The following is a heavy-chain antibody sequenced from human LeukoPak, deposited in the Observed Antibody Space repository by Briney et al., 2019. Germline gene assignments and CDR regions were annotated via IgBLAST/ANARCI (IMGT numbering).Heavy chain of an antibody. D-gene: IGHD2-2*01. J-gene: IGHJ5*02. CDR3: ARDQIVVVPAAMNWFDP. V-gene: IGHV1-8*03. Sequence: ASVKVSCKASGYTFTSYDINWVRQATGQGLEWMGWMNPNSGNTGYAQKFQGRVTITRNTSISTAYMELRSLRSDDTAVYYCARDQIVVVPAAMNWFDPWGQGTLVTVSS. CDR1: GYTFTSYD. CDR2: MNPNSGNT.